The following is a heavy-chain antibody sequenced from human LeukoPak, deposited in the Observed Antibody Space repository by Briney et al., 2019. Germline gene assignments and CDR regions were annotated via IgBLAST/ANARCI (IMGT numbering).Heavy chain of an antibody. D-gene: IGHD6-13*01. V-gene: IGHV4-30-2*01. CDR1: GGSISSGGYY. J-gene: IGHJ4*02. Sequence: SQTLSLTCTVSGGSISSGGYYWSWIRQPPGKGLEWIGYIYHSGSTYYNPSLKSRVTISVDRSKNRFSLKLSSVTAADTAVYYCARVFSLKQDYWGQGTLVTVSS. CDR2: IYHSGST. CDR3: ARVFSLKQDY.